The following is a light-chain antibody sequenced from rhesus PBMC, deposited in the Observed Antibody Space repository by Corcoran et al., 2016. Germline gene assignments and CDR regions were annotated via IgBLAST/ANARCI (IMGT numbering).Light chain of an antibody. V-gene: IGKV3-10*02. CDR3: YQHFSGWT. Sequence: VMLTQSPATLSLSPGERATLSCRASQRVGSYLAWYHQKPGQAPRHLMYDASSRATGIPDRFSGRGSGIDFALTISSREPEDGGGYYCYQHFSGWTFGLGTKVEI. J-gene: IGKJ1*01. CDR1: QRVGSY. CDR2: DAS.